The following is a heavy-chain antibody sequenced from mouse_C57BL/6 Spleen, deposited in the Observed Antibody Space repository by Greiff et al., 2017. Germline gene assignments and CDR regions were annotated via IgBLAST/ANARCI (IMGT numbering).Heavy chain of an antibody. CDR2: IDPETGGT. V-gene: IGHV1-15*01. Sequence: QVQLKESGAELVRPGASVTLSCKASGYTFTDYEMHWVKQTPVHGLEWIGAIDPETGGTAYNQKFKGKAILTADKSSSTAYMELRSLTSEDSAVYYCTREDAMDDWGQGTSVTVSS. CDR3: TREDAMDD. CDR1: GYTFTDYE. J-gene: IGHJ4*01.